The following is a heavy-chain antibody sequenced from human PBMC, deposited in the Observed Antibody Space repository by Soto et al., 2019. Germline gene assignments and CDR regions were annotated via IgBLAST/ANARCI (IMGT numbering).Heavy chain of an antibody. J-gene: IGHJ5*02. Sequence: QVQLVESGGGLVKPGGSLRLSCTASGFTFSDYYMTWIRQAPGKGLEWVSDISSSGSTIYYADSVKGRFTISRDNAKNSLYLQMNSLRAEDTAVYFCARIFWNWSNWFDPWGQGTLVTVSS. V-gene: IGHV3-11*01. CDR2: ISSSGSTI. CDR1: GFTFSDYY. D-gene: IGHD3-3*01. CDR3: ARIFWNWSNWFDP.